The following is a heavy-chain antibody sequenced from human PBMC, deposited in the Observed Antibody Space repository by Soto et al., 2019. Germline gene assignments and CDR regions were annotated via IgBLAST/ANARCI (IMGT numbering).Heavy chain of an antibody. J-gene: IGHJ6*02. CDR2: IYSDNNT. V-gene: IGHV3-53*02. CDR1: GFTVSSDS. CDR3: ARHYSAMGV. Sequence: VQLVETGGDLIQPGGSLRLSCAASGFTVSSDSMTWVRQAPGKGLEWISIIYSDNNTDYADSVKGRFSISRDTSKNILYLQMNSLRAEDTAEYYCARHYSAMGVWGQGTKVTVSS.